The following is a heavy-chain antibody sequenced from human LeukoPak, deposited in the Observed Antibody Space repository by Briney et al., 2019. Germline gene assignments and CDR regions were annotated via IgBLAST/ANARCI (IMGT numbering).Heavy chain of an antibody. CDR2: IYYSGGT. CDR3: ARETPGAGHFDY. V-gene: IGHV4-59*01. Sequence: GSLRLSCAASGFTFSSYWMNWARQPPGKGLEWIGYIYYSGGTHYNPSLKSRVTMLVDTSKNQFSLKLTAVTAADTAVYYCARETPGAGHFDYWGQGSLVTVSS. D-gene: IGHD7-27*01. CDR1: GFTFSSYW. J-gene: IGHJ4*02.